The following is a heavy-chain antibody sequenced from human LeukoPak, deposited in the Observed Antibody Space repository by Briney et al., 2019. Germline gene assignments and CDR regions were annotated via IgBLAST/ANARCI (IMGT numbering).Heavy chain of an antibody. V-gene: IGHV5-51*01. CDR3: TRLGAVAPGIDY. CDR2: IYPADSDA. CDR1: GNTFKGYW. Sequence: GESLKMCCQASGNTFKGYWIAWVRQMPGNNLEWMGSIYPADSDARYSPSFQGQVTISADKSIGTAYLQWNTLKASDTAMYYCTRLGAVAPGIDYWGQGTLVTVSS. D-gene: IGHD1-26*01. J-gene: IGHJ4*02.